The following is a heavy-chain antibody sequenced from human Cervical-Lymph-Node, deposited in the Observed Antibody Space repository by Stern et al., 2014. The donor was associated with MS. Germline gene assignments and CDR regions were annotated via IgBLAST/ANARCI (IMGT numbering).Heavy chain of an antibody. Sequence: VPLVESGGGVVQPGTSLRLSCAASGFTLSSYGMHWVRQAPGKGLEWVALIWDDGSNKYYADSVKGRFTISRDNSKDTVYLQMNSLRVEDTALYYCARGGFCTDAACYEFDGMDVWGQGTTVTVPS. CDR3: ARGGFCTDAACYEFDGMDV. J-gene: IGHJ6*02. D-gene: IGHD2-8*01. CDR1: GFTLSSYG. CDR2: IWDDGSNK. V-gene: IGHV3-33*01.